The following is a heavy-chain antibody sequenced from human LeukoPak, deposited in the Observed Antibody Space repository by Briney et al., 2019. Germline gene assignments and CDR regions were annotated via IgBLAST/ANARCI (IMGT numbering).Heavy chain of an antibody. V-gene: IGHV5-51*01. D-gene: IGHD2-15*01. CDR1: GYSFNTYW. CDR3: ARVRDCSGGSCYSFHY. Sequence: GESLKISCKGSGYSFNTYWIGWVRQMPGKGLEWMGIIYPGDSDTRYSPSFQGQVTISADESISTAYLKWSSLKASDSAMYYCARVRDCSGGSCYSFHYWGQGTLVTVSS. CDR2: IYPGDSDT. J-gene: IGHJ4*02.